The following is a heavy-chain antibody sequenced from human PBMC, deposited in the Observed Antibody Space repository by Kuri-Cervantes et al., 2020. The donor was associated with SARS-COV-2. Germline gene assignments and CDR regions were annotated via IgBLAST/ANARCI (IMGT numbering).Heavy chain of an antibody. V-gene: IGHV3-20*04. Sequence: GGSLRLSCAASGFTFDDYGMSWVRQAPGKGLEWVSGINWNGGSTGYADSVKGRFTISRDNAKNSLYLQMNSLRAEDTALYYCARIHSSSSGGYFDYWGQGTLVTVS. CDR2: INWNGGST. D-gene: IGHD6-6*01. J-gene: IGHJ4*02. CDR1: GFTFDDYG. CDR3: ARIHSSSSGGYFDY.